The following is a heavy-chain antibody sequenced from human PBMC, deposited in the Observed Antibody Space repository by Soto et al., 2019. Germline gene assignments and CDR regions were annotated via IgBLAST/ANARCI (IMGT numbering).Heavy chain of an antibody. CDR3: ARDHYDFCSGFPPPIWFHP. Sequence: GGSLRLSCEASGFLFSSYAMNWVRQAPGKGLEWVSSISSHGDTTYYAESVRGRFTISRDNSKNTLFLQMNSLRAGDTAVYFCARDHYDFCSGFPPPIWFHPWGQGTLVTVSS. CDR1: GFLFSSYA. V-gene: IGHV3-23*01. J-gene: IGHJ5*02. D-gene: IGHD3-3*01. CDR2: ISSHGDTT.